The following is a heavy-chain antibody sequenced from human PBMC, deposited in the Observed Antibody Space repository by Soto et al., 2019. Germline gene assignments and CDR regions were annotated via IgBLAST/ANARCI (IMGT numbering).Heavy chain of an antibody. V-gene: IGHV4-39*01. CDR3: ARIRAGPFDY. CDR1: GGSISSSSYY. CDR2: IYYSGST. J-gene: IGHJ4*02. D-gene: IGHD6-19*01. Sequence: SETLSLTCTVSGGSISSSSYYWGWIRQPPGKGLEWIGSIYYSGSTYYNPSLKSRVTISVDTSKNQFSLKLSSVTAADTAVYYCARIRAGPFDYWGQGTLVTVSS.